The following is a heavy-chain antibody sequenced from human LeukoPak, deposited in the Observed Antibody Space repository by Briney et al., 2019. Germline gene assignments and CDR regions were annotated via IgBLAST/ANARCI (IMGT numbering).Heavy chain of an antibody. Sequence: ASVKVSCKASGYTFTSYGISWVRQAPGQGLEWMGWMNPNSGNTGYAQKFQGRVTMTRNTSISTAYMELSSLRSEDTAVYYCARINLIGHIPELGDWGQGTLVTASS. J-gene: IGHJ4*02. CDR1: GYTFTSYG. V-gene: IGHV1-8*02. CDR2: MNPNSGNT. CDR3: ARINLIGHIPELGD. D-gene: IGHD3-9*01.